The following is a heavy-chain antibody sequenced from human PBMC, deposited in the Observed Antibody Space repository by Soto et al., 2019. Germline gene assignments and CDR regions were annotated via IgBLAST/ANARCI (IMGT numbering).Heavy chain of an antibody. CDR3: ALYGGTGPFT. J-gene: IGHJ5*02. V-gene: IGHV3-64*01. Sequence: GGSLRLSCAASGFTFSSYAMHWVRQAPGKGLEYVSAISSDGGSTYYANSVKGRFTISRDNSKNTLYLQMGSLRAEDMAVYYCALYGGTGPFTWGQGT. CDR1: GFTFSSYA. CDR2: ISSDGGST. D-gene: IGHD4-17*01.